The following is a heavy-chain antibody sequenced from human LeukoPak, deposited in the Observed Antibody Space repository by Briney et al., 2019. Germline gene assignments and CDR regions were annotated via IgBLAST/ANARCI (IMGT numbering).Heavy chain of an antibody. D-gene: IGHD5-18*01. CDR1: GFTFSSYG. V-gene: IGHV3-33*01. CDR3: ARGPDTATPIGLFDY. J-gene: IGHJ4*02. Sequence: PGGSLRLSCAASGFTFSSYGMHWVRQAPGKGLEWVAVIWYDGSNKYYADSVKGRFTISRDNSKNTLYLQMNSLRAEDTAVYYCARGPDTATPIGLFDYWGQGTLVTVSS. CDR2: IWYDGSNK.